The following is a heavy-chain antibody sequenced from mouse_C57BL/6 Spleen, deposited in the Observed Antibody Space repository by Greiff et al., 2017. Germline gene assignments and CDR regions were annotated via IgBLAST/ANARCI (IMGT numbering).Heavy chain of an antibody. CDR1: GYTFTSYW. CDR3: ARSDWDVFDY. J-gene: IGHJ2*01. CDR2: IHPNSGST. V-gene: IGHV1-64*01. D-gene: IGHD4-1*01. Sequence: VQLQQSGAELVKPGASVKLSCKASGYTFTSYWMHWVKQRPGQGLEWIGMIHPNSGSTNYNEKFKSKATLTVDKSSSTAYMQLSSLTSEDSAVYYCARSDWDVFDYWGQGTTLTVSS.